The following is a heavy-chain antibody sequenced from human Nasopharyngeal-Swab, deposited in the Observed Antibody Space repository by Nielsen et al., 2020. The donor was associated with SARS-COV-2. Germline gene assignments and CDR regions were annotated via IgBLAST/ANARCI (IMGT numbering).Heavy chain of an antibody. CDR2: ISWTSGSI. J-gene: IGHJ6*02. V-gene: IGHV3-9*01. CDR3: AKAPSIAVADLYGMDV. D-gene: IGHD6-19*01. CDR1: GFIFHDYV. Sequence: SPNIPFASPGFIFHDYVMHWVRPAPGKGLELVSGISWTSGSIGYADSVKGRFTISRDNAKNSLYLQMNSLRAEDTALYYCAKAPSIAVADLYGMDVWGQGTTVTVSS.